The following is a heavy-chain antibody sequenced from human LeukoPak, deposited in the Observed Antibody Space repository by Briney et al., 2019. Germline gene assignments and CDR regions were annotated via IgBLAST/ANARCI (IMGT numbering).Heavy chain of an antibody. V-gene: IGHV1-18*01. Sequence: ASVKVSCKASGYTFTSYDISWVRQAPGQGLEWMGWISAYNGNTNYAQKLQGRVTMTTDTSTSTAYMELRSLRSDDTAVYYCASDDYYDSSGYYFDYWGQGTLVTVSS. D-gene: IGHD3-22*01. CDR1: GYTFTSYD. CDR3: ASDDYYDSSGYYFDY. J-gene: IGHJ4*02. CDR2: ISAYNGNT.